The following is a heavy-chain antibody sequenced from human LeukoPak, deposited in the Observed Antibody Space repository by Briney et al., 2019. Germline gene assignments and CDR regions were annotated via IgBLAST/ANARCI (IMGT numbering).Heavy chain of an antibody. CDR2: ISGSGGST. V-gene: IGHV3-23*01. D-gene: IGHD1-1*01. CDR3: AKGETNWSVGATEY. Sequence: PGGSLRLSCAASGFTFSSYAMSWVRQAPGKGLEWVSAISGSGGSTYYADSVKGRFTISRDNSKNTLYLQMNSLRAEDTAVYYCAKGETNWSVGATEYWGQGTLVTVSS. CDR1: GFTFSSYA. J-gene: IGHJ4*02.